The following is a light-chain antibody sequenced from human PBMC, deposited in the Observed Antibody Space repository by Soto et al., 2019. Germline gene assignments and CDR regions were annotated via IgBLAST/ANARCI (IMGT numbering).Light chain of an antibody. CDR3: CSYTASDIWV. V-gene: IGLV2-11*01. CDR2: AVS. CDR1: NSDVGGYNF. J-gene: IGLJ3*02. Sequence: QSVLTQPRSVSGSPGQSVTISCTGTNSDVGGYNFVSWYQQLPGKAPKLMISAVSQRPSGVPVRFSGSKSGNTASLTISGLQADDEADYFCCSYTASDIWVFGGGTKVTVL.